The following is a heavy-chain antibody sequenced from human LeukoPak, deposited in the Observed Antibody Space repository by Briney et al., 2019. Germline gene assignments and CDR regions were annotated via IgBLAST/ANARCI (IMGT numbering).Heavy chain of an antibody. CDR2: LNSDGSST. Sequence: HPGGSLRLSCAASAFTFRSSWMHWVRQAPGKGLVWVSRLNSDGSSTHYADSVKGRFTISRDNAKNTLYLQMNSLRAEDTAVYYCASAVENYGCNALDYWGQGTLVTVSS. J-gene: IGHJ4*02. V-gene: IGHV3-74*01. D-gene: IGHD4-23*01. CDR3: ASAVENYGCNALDY. CDR1: AFTFRSSW.